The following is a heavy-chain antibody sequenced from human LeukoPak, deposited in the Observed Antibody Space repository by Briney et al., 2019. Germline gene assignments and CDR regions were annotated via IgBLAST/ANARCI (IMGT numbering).Heavy chain of an antibody. CDR3: ARDLGRQWLAQHHPDY. Sequence: ASVKVSCKASGYTFTSYGISWVRQAPGQGLEWMGWINTNTGNPTYAQGFTGRFVFSLDTSVSTAYLQISSLKAEDTAVYYCARDLGRQWLAQHHPDYWGQGTLVTVSS. CDR2: INTNTGNP. J-gene: IGHJ4*02. V-gene: IGHV7-4-1*02. CDR1: GYTFTSYG. D-gene: IGHD6-19*01.